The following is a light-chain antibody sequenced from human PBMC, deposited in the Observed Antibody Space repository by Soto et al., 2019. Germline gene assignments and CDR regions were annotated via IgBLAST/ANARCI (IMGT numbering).Light chain of an antibody. J-gene: IGLJ2*01. CDR2: EDD. CDR1: SGSIASNY. Sequence: NFMLTQPHSVSESPGKTVTISCTRSSGSIASNYVQWYQQRPGSAPTTLIYEDDRRPSGVPDRFSGSIDRSSNSASLTISGLKTEDEADYYCQSYDSSNPVVFGGGTQVTVL. V-gene: IGLV6-57*04. CDR3: QSYDSSNPVV.